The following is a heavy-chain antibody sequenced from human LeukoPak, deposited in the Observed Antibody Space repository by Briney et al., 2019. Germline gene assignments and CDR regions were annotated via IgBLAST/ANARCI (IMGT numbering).Heavy chain of an antibody. Sequence: SETLSLTCSVSGGSISSRSDFWGWIRQPPGKGLEWIGSIYHSGSTYYNPSLKSRVTISVDTSKNQFSLKLSSVTAADTAVYYCARDDYGDYVFDYWGQGTLVTVSS. J-gene: IGHJ4*02. CDR1: GGSISSRSDF. CDR3: ARDDYGDYVFDY. CDR2: IYHSGST. V-gene: IGHV4-39*07. D-gene: IGHD4-17*01.